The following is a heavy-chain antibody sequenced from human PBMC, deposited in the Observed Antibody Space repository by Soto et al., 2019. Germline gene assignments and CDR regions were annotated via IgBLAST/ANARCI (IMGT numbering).Heavy chain of an antibody. CDR1: GGSISSGGYY. CDR2: IYYSGST. V-gene: IGHV4-31*03. CDR3: ARGFYDYIWGSYRETAYYFDD. Sequence: PSETLSLTCTVSGGSISSGGYYWSWIRQHPGKGLEWIGYIYYSGSTYYNPSLKSRVTISVDTSKNQFSLKLSSVTAADTAVYYCARGFYDYIWGSYRETAYYFDDRGQGTPVTVSS. J-gene: IGHJ4*02. D-gene: IGHD3-16*02.